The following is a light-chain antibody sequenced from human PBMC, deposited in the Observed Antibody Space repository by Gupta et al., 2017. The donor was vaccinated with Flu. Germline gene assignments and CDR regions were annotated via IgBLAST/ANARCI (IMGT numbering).Light chain of an antibody. V-gene: IGKV1-13*02. Sequence: AIQLAQSPSSLSASVGDRVTITCRTSQVISNALAWYQQKPGKAPKLLIYDASRLHTGVPSRFSGGGSGTDFTLTISSLQPEDFATYYCKQSNTFGPGTRVEIK. CDR1: QVISNA. CDR3: KQSNT. J-gene: IGKJ3*01. CDR2: DAS.